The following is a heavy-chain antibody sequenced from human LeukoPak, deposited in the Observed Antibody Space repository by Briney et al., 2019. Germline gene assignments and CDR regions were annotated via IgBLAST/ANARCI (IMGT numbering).Heavy chain of an antibody. V-gene: IGHV3-23*01. D-gene: IGHD3-10*01. Sequence: PGGSLRLSCAASGFTFSSYAVSWVRQAPGKGLEWVSTISGNGDSTYYGDSVKGRFTISRDKSKNTLYLQMNSLRAEDTAVYYCAKDPIYYVSGRFDIWGQGTMVTVSS. CDR2: ISGNGDST. CDR3: AKDPIYYVSGRFDI. CDR1: GFTFSSYA. J-gene: IGHJ3*02.